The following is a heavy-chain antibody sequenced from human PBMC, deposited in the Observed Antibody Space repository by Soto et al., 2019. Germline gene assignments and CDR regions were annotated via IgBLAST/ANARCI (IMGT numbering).Heavy chain of an antibody. D-gene: IGHD6-13*01. Sequence: PSETLSLTCTVSGGSISSGDYYWSWIRQPPGKGLEWIGYIYYSGSTYYNPSLKSRVTISVDTSKNQFSLKLSSVTAADTAVYYCARDQVPAAGQFDYWGQGTLVTVSS. J-gene: IGHJ4*02. CDR3: ARDQVPAAGQFDY. CDR2: IYYSGST. V-gene: IGHV4-30-4*01. CDR1: GGSISSGDYY.